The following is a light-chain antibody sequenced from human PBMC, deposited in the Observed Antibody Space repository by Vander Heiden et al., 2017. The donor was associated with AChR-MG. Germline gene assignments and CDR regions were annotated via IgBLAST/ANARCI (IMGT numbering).Light chain of an antibody. V-gene: IGLV2-11*01. CDR2: DVT. Sequence: QTPLTQPRSVSGSPGQSVTIACAGTTRYVDCYDYVAWYQQRPGKARKLMIYDVTRRPSGVPDRFSGSKSGNTASLTISGLQAEDEADYYCCSYAGSYTLVFGEGTKLTVL. CDR1: TRYVDCYDY. J-gene: IGLJ3*02. CDR3: CSYAGSYTLV.